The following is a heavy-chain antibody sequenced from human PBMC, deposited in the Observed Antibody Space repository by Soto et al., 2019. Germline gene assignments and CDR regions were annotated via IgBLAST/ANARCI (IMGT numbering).Heavy chain of an antibody. J-gene: IGHJ4*02. D-gene: IGHD1-26*01. CDR2: ISAYNGNT. CDR1: GYTFTNYG. CDR3: ARGGLGAPFDY. V-gene: IGHV1-18*01. Sequence: ASVKVSCKASGYTFTNYGINWVRQAPGQGLEWMGWISAYNGNTNYAQKLQGRVTMTTDTSTSTAYLGLMSLRSDDTAVYYCARGGLGAPFDYWGQGTLVTVS.